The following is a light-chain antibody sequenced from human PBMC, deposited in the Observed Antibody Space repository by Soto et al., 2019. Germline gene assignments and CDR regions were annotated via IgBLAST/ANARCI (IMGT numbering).Light chain of an antibody. Sequence: EIVMTQSPATLSVSPGERATLSCRASQSVSNKLAWYQQKRGQAPRLLIHSASTRATGIPARFSGSVSGTEFPLTLSSLQPEVFAVYYCQQYYNWLTFGGGTKVEI. CDR2: SAS. CDR1: QSVSNK. V-gene: IGKV3D-15*01. J-gene: IGKJ4*01. CDR3: QQYYNWLT.